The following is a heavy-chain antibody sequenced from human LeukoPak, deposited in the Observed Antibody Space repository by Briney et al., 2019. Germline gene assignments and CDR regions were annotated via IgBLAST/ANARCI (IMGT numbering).Heavy chain of an antibody. CDR3: AKDPPQGVYSYGFLDY. D-gene: IGHD5-18*01. CDR1: GFAFSSYA. CDR2: ISDSGGST. Sequence: PGGSLRLSCAASGFAFSSYAMDWVRQVPGKGLEWVSAISDSGGSTYYADSVKGRFTISRDNSKNTLHLQMNSLRAEDTAVYYCAKDPPQGVYSYGFLDYWGQGTLVTVSS. V-gene: IGHV3-23*01. J-gene: IGHJ4*02.